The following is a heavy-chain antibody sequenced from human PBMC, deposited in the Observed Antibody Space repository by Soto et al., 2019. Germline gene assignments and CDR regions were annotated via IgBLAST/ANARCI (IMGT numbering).Heavy chain of an antibody. CDR1: GCTFGDYA. CDR3: TRDTPLFDYYGSGTRYGMDV. J-gene: IGHJ6*02. Sequence: GGSLRLSCTASGCTFGDYAMSWFSKATGKGLEWIGFIRSKAYGGTTEYAASVKGRFTISRDDSKSIAYLQMNSLKTEDTAVYYCTRDTPLFDYYGSGTRYGMDVWGQGTTVTVSS. D-gene: IGHD3-10*01. CDR2: IRSKAYGGTT. V-gene: IGHV3-49*03.